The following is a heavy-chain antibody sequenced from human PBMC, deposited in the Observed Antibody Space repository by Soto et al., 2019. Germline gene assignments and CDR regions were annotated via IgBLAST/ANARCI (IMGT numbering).Heavy chain of an antibody. V-gene: IGHV1-8*01. Sequence: ASVKVSCKTSGYTFTSYDIHWVRQATGLGLEWMGWMNPNNGYTDYAQKFQGRVTMTRDTSLSTAYMELSSLTSDDTAVYYCARGRGWRDYWGQGTLVTVSS. D-gene: IGHD6-19*01. CDR3: ARGRGWRDY. J-gene: IGHJ4*02. CDR2: MNPNNGYT. CDR1: GYTFTSYD.